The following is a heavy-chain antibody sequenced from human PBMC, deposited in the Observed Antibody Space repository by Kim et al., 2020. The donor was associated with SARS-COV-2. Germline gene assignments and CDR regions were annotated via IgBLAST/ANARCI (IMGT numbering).Heavy chain of an antibody. J-gene: IGHJ6*02. D-gene: IGHD2-2*01. V-gene: IGHV1-58*02. CDR2: IVVGSGNT. CDR1: GFTFTSSA. Sequence: SVKVSCKASGFTFTSSAMQWVRQARGQRLEWIGWIVVGSGNTNYAQKFQERVTITRDMSTSTAYMELSSLRSEDTAVYYCAAVFEVPAAMDYGMDVWGQGTTVTVSS. CDR3: AAVFEVPAAMDYGMDV.